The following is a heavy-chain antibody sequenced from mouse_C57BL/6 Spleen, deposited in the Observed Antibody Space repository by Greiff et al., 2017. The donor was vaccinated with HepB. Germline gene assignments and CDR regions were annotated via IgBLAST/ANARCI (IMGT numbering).Heavy chain of an antibody. Sequence: VQLQQPGTELVKPGASVKLSCKASGYTFTSYWMHWVKQRPGQGLEWIGNINPSNGGTNYNEKFKSKATLTVDKSSSTAYMQLSSLTSEDSAVYYCARGPITTVVATGYFDYWGQGTTLTVSS. J-gene: IGHJ2*01. V-gene: IGHV1-53*01. CDR2: INPSNGGT. CDR3: ARGPITTVVATGYFDY. D-gene: IGHD1-1*01. CDR1: GYTFTSYW.